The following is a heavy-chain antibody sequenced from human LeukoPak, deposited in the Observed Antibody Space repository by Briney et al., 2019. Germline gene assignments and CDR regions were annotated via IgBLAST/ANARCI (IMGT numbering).Heavy chain of an antibody. CDR1: GGSFSGYY. Sequence: SETLSLTCAVYGGSFSGYYWSWIRQPPGKGLEWIGEINHSGSTDYNPSLKSRVTISVDTSKNQFSLKLSSVTAADTAVYYCARVGVEMATIGDYYFDYWGQGTLVTVSS. V-gene: IGHV4-34*01. D-gene: IGHD5-24*01. J-gene: IGHJ4*02. CDR2: INHSGST. CDR3: ARVGVEMATIGDYYFDY.